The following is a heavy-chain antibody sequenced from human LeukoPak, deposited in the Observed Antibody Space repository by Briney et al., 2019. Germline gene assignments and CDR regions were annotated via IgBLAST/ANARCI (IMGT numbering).Heavy chain of an antibody. J-gene: IGHJ3*02. CDR2: IHFSGTT. Sequence: SETLSLTCTVSGGSISGSSYYWACLRQPPGKGLEWIGNIHFSGTTYYNPSLQSRVTMPVDTSKNQFSLKLNSVTAADTAVYYCARKRHSWNYRDAFDIWGQGTMVTVSS. CDR3: ARKRHSWNYRDAFDI. V-gene: IGHV4-39*07. CDR1: GGSISGSSYY. D-gene: IGHD1-7*01.